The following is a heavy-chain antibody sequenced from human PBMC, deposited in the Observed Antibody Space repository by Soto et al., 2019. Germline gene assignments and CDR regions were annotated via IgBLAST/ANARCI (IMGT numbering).Heavy chain of an antibody. J-gene: IGHJ3*02. D-gene: IGHD3-22*01. CDR3: ARLWWNYYDNSGPFDI. CDR1: GYNFPSYW. V-gene: IGHV5-51*03. Sequence: EVQLVQSGAEVKKPGESLKISCKGSGYNFPSYWIGWVRQMPGKGLEWMGIIYPGDSDTRYSPSFQGRATISSDKSISTAYLQWSSLKASDTAMYYCARLWWNYYDNSGPFDIWGQGTMVSVSS. CDR2: IYPGDSDT.